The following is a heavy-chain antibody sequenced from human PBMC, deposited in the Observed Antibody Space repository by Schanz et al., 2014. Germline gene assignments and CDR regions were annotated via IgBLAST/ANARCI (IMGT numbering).Heavy chain of an antibody. Sequence: QVQLQESGPGLVKPSQTLSLTCTVSGGSISSATYYWSWVRQPAGKGLEWIGRVYTSGSTYYNPSLKSRVTISVDTSKNQFSLNLSSATAADTAVYYCARDRGHGDLPGDIWGQGTMVTVSS. J-gene: IGHJ3*02. D-gene: IGHD4-17*01. V-gene: IGHV4-61*02. CDR3: ARDRGHGDLPGDI. CDR1: GGSISSATYY. CDR2: VYTSGST.